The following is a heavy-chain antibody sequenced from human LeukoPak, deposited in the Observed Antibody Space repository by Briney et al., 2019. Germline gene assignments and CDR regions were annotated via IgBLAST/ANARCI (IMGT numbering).Heavy chain of an antibody. Sequence: PSETLSLTCTVSGGSISGYYWSWVRQPAGKGLEWIGRIYSSGNTNYNSSLSSRVTMSVDTSKNQFSLNLYSLTAADTAVYFCARIRGITSLAYFDYWGRGTLVTVSS. CDR2: IYSSGNT. D-gene: IGHD3-10*01. V-gene: IGHV4-4*07. CDR1: GGSISGYY. J-gene: IGHJ4*02. CDR3: ARIRGITSLAYFDY.